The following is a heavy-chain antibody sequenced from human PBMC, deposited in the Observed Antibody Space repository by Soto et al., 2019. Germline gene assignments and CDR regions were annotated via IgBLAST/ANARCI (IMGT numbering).Heavy chain of an antibody. V-gene: IGHV4-59*01. CDR3: TRGDSSSWRPNFDY. Sequence: QVQLQESGPGLVRPSETLSLTCTVSGASIRSYYWSWIRQPPGKGLEWIGFIHHSGSANYNPSLKSRPTMSVDTSINQFSLKLSSVTAADTAVYYCTRGDSSSWRPNFDYWGQGTLDTVSS. CDR2: IHHSGSA. J-gene: IGHJ4*02. CDR1: GASIRSYY. D-gene: IGHD6-13*01.